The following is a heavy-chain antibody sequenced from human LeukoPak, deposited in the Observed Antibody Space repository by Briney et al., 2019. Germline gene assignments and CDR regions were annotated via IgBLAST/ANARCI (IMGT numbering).Heavy chain of an antibody. CDR2: INLNSGGT. CDR1: GYTFTGYY. D-gene: IGHD6-25*01. V-gene: IGHV1-2*04. Sequence: ASVKVSCKASGYTFTGYYMHWVRQAPGQGLEWMGWINLNSGGTNYAQKFQGWVTMTRDTSISTAYMELSRLRSDDTAVYYCARDDGSRKFDYWGQGTLVTVSS. J-gene: IGHJ4*02. CDR3: ARDDGSRKFDY.